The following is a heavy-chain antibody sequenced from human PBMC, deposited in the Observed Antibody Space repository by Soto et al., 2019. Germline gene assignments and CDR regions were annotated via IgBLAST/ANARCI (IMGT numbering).Heavy chain of an antibody. CDR2: IWYDGSNK. CDR3: ARSHIVPRLFMYPYDY. CDR1: GFTFSSYG. J-gene: IGHJ4*02. Sequence: LRLSCAASGFTFSSYGMHWVRQAPGKGLEWVAVIWYDGSNKYYADSVKGRFTISRDNSKNTLYLQMNSLRAEDTAVYYCARSHIVPRLFMYPYDYWGQGTPVTVSS. D-gene: IGHD6-6*01. V-gene: IGHV3-33*01.